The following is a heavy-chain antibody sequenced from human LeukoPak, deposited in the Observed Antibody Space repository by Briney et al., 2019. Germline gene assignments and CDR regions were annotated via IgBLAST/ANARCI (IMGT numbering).Heavy chain of an antibody. Sequence: GGSLRLSCAASGFTFSSYSMNWVRQAPGKGLEWVSSISSSSSYIYYADSVKGRFTISRDNAKNSLYLQMNSLRGEDTAVYYCARVRYSLGAFDIWGQGTMVTVSS. D-gene: IGHD2-15*01. CDR3: ARVRYSLGAFDI. CDR1: GFTFSSYS. J-gene: IGHJ3*02. CDR2: ISSSSSYI. V-gene: IGHV3-21*01.